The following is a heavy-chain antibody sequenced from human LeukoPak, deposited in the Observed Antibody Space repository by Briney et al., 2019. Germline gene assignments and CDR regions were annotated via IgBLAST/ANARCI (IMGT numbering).Heavy chain of an antibody. D-gene: IGHD2-15*01. CDR2: VWFDGSNE. CDR1: GFTFNWYG. V-gene: IGHV3-33*06. CDR3: AKDAPSSHCSGGSCYVDY. Sequence: GGSLRLSCAASGFTFNWYGMHWVRQAPGKGLEWLALVWFDGSNEYYADSVKGRFTISGDNSKNTLYLQMNSLRAEDTAVYYCAKDAPSSHCSGGSCYVDYWGQGTLVTVSS. J-gene: IGHJ4*02.